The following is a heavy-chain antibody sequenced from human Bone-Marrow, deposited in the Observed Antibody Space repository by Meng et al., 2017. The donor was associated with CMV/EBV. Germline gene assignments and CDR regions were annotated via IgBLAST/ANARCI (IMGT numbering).Heavy chain of an antibody. CDR3: ARDISSGESFFSY. J-gene: IGHJ4*02. D-gene: IGHD1-26*01. Sequence: GESLKISCATSGFTFDDYTMHWVRQAPGKGLEWVSLISWDSGITYYVDSVKGRFTISRDNSENSLYLQMNSLRTEDTAFYYCARDISSGESFFSYWGQGTLVIVSS. V-gene: IGHV3-43*01. CDR2: ISWDSGIT. CDR1: GFTFDDYT.